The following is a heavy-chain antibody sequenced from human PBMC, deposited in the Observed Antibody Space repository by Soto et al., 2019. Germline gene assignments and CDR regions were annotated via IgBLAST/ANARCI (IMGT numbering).Heavy chain of an antibody. Sequence: ASVKVSGKASGYTFTSYYMHWVRQAPGQGLEWMGIINPSGGSTSYAQKFQGRVTMTRDTSTSTVYMELSSLRSEDTAVYYCARAGRRTITMIVVVTLDYWGQGTLVTVSS. CDR1: GYTFTSYY. CDR2: INPSGGST. CDR3: ARAGRRTITMIVVVTLDY. D-gene: IGHD3-22*01. V-gene: IGHV1-46*01. J-gene: IGHJ4*02.